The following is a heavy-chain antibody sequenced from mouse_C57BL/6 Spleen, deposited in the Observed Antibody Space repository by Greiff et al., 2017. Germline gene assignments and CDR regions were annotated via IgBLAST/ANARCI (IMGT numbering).Heavy chain of an antibody. Sequence: EVKVVESGEGLVKPGGSLKLSCAASGFTFSSYAMSWVRQTPEKRLEWVAYISSGGDYIYYADTVKGRFTISRDNARNTLYLQMSSLKSEDTAMYYCTREGDSNYYFDYWGQGTTLTVSS. CDR1: GFTFSSYA. D-gene: IGHD2-5*01. CDR3: TREGDSNYYFDY. V-gene: IGHV5-9-1*02. CDR2: ISSGGDYI. J-gene: IGHJ2*01.